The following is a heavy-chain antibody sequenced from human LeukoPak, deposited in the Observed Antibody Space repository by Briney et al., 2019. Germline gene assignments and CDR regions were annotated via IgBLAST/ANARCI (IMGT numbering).Heavy chain of an antibody. CDR1: GGSIRSSSYY. J-gene: IGHJ5*02. CDR2: GHYSGST. CDR3: VRGQGAFGGYEWANWFDP. D-gene: IGHD5-12*01. Sequence: SETLSLTCSVSGGSIRSSSYYWAWIRQPPGKGLEWIATGHYSGSTFYNPSLKSRLTLSIDTSKNLFSLQVTSVTAADTAMYYCVRGQGAFGGYEWANWFDPWGQGILVTVSS. V-gene: IGHV4-39*02.